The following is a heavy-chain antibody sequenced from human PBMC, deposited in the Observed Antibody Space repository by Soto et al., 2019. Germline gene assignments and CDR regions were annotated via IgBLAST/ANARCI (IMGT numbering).Heavy chain of an antibody. J-gene: IGHJ4*02. Sequence: QVPLVQSGAEVKKPGASVKVSCKASGYSFTSYGISWVRQAPGQGLEWMGWISAYNGNTKYAEKPQGRVTMTTDTSPSTAYMELRSLRSDDTAVYYCARDRAVALIDYWGQGTLVTVSS. D-gene: IGHD6-19*01. V-gene: IGHV1-18*01. CDR2: ISAYNGNT. CDR3: ARDRAVALIDY. CDR1: GYSFTSYG.